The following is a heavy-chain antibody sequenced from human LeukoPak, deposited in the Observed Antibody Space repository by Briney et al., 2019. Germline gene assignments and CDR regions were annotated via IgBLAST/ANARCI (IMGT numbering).Heavy chain of an antibody. CDR3: ARAGTTVTLGINYFDF. Sequence: ASVKVSCKASGYTVTCYYMHWVRQAPGQGLEWMGIINPSGGSTSYAQKFQGRVTMTRDTSTSTVYMELSSLRSEDTAVYYCARAGTTVTLGINYFDFWGQGTLVTVSS. CDR1: GYTVTCYY. V-gene: IGHV1-46*01. J-gene: IGHJ4*02. CDR2: INPSGGST. D-gene: IGHD4-17*01.